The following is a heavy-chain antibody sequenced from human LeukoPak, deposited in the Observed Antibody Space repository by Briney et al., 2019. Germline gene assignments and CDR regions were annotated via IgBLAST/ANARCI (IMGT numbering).Heavy chain of an antibody. Sequence: GGSLRLSCVGSGLTFSGFEMNWVRQAPGKGLEWVSHIRGDGTTKSYADSVRGRFTISRDNAKNSLYLQMNSLRAEDTAIYYCARRFRDWGQGTLVTVSS. V-gene: IGHV3-48*03. CDR2: IRGDGTTK. CDR3: ARRFRD. D-gene: IGHD5-24*01. CDR1: GLTFSGFE. J-gene: IGHJ4*02.